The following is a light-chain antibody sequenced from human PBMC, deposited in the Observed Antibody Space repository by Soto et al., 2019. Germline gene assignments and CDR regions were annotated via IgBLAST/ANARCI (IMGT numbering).Light chain of an antibody. CDR2: EVS. J-gene: IGLJ1*01. V-gene: IGLV2-8*01. Sequence: QSALTQPPSASGSPGQSVTISCTGTSSDVGGCKFVSWYQQYPGKAPTLIIYEVSNRPSGVPDRFSGSKSGNTASLTVPGLQAEDEAGYYCSSGAGSNSPYVFGTGTKLTVL. CDR3: SSGAGSNSPYV. CDR1: SSDVGGCKF.